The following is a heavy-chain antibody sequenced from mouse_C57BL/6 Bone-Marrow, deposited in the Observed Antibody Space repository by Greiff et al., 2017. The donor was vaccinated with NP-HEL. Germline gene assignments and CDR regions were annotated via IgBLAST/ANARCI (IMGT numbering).Heavy chain of an antibody. CDR1: GFNIKDYY. Sequence: VHVKQSGAELVRPGASVKLSCTASGFNIKDYYMHWVKQRPEQGLEWIGWIDPENGDTEYASKFQGKATLTADTSSNTAYLQLSSLTSEDTAVYYCTTGYYGTLYVDFWGRGTTVTVSS. V-gene: IGHV14-4*01. CDR3: TTGYYGTLYVDF. CDR2: IDPENGDT. D-gene: IGHD1-1*01. J-gene: IGHJ1*03.